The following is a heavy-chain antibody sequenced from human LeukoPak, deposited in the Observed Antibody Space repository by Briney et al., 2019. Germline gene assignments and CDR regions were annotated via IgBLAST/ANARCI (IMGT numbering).Heavy chain of an antibody. D-gene: IGHD3-3*01. J-gene: IGHJ5*02. Sequence: HPGGSLRLSCAASGFTFSSYWMTWVRQAPGKGLEWVANLNPDGSRKFYVDSVKGRFTISRDNAKNSLYLQMHSLRAEDTALYYCARDAYDDSSESWGQETLVTVSS. V-gene: IGHV3-7*01. CDR2: LNPDGSRK. CDR1: GFTFSSYW. CDR3: ARDAYDDSSES.